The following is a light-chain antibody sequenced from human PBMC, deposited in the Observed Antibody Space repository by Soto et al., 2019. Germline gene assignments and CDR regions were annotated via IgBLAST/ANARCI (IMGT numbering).Light chain of an antibody. Sequence: QSVLTQPASVSGSPGQSITISCTGTSSDVGGYNYVSWYQQHPGKAPKLMIYDVSHRPSGVSNRFSGSKSGNTASLTISGLQAEDEADYYCSSYTSSSTPYVFGPGTKLTVL. CDR1: SSDVGGYNY. CDR2: DVS. J-gene: IGLJ1*01. V-gene: IGLV2-14*01. CDR3: SSYTSSSTPYV.